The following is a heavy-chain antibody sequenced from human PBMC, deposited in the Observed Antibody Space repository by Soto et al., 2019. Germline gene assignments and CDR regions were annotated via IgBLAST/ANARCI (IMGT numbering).Heavy chain of an antibody. CDR2: VYGDDDK. D-gene: IGHD1-1*01. Sequence: QITLKESGPTLVNPTQTLTLTCTFSGFSLTTSGVGVGWIRQPPGKALEWLAIVYGDDDKRYTPSLKSRLTITKDTSTDQVVFTMTTMDPVDTATYYCARNISGGYVGAFDVWGQGTMVTVSS. J-gene: IGHJ3*01. V-gene: IGHV2-5*02. CDR3: ARNISGGYVGAFDV. CDR1: GFSLTTSGVG.